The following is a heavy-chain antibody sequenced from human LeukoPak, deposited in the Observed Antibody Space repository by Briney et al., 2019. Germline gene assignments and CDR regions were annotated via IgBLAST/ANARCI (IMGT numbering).Heavy chain of an antibody. CDR3: ARSRDGYNWRYFQH. V-gene: IGHV1-69*06. Sequence: ASVKVSCKASGGTFSSYAISWVRQAPGQGLEWMGGIIPIFGTANYAQKFQGRVTITADKSTSTAYMELSSLRSEDTAVYYCARSRDGYNWRYFQHWGQGTLVTVSS. J-gene: IGHJ1*01. D-gene: IGHD5-24*01. CDR1: GGTFSSYA. CDR2: IIPIFGTA.